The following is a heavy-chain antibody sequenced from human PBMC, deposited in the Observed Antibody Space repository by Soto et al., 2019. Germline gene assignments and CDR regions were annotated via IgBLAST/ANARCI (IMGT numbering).Heavy chain of an antibody. CDR1: GGSISSSSYY. J-gene: IGHJ6*02. CDR3: ARRLYYDSSGFEGGGMDV. D-gene: IGHD3-22*01. Sequence: ETLSLTCAVSGGSISSSSYYWGWIRQPPGKGLEWIGSIYYSGSTYCNPSLKSRVTISVDTSKNQFSLKLSSVTAADTAVYYCARRLYYDSSGFEGGGMDVWGQGTTVTVSS. V-gene: IGHV4-39*01. CDR2: IYYSGST.